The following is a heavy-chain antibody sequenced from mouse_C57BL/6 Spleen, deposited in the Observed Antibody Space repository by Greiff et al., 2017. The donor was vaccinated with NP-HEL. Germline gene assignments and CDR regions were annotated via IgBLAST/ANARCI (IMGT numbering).Heavy chain of an antibody. CDR1: GFSLSTSGMG. V-gene: IGHV8-12*01. CDR2: IYWDDDK. J-gene: IGHJ1*03. Sequence: QVQLKESGPGILQSSQTLSLTCSFSGFSLSTSGMGVSWIRQPSGKGLEWLAHIYWDDDKRYNPSLKSRLTISKDTSRNQVFLKITSVDTADTATYYCARRRGYDTLDWYFDVWGTGTTVTVSS. CDR3: ARRRGYDTLDWYFDV. D-gene: IGHD2-2*01.